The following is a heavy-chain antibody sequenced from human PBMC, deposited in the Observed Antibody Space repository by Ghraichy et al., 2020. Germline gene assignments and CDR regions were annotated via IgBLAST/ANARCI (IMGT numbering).Heavy chain of an antibody. D-gene: IGHD6-6*01. J-gene: IGHJ6*02. CDR1: GFTFSSYA. Sequence: GESLNISCAASGFTFSSYAMHWVRQAPGKGLEWVAVMSYDGSNKYYADSVKGRFTISRDNSKNTLYLQMNSLRAEDTAVYYCARAVVSSSLYGMDVWGQGTTVTVSS. V-gene: IGHV3-30*04. CDR3: ARAVVSSSLYGMDV. CDR2: MSYDGSNK.